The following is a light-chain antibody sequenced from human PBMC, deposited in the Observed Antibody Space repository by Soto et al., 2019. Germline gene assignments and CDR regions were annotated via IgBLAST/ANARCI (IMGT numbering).Light chain of an antibody. CDR3: CSYAGGSIYF. CDR1: SRDVGAYDY. V-gene: IGLV2-14*03. J-gene: IGLJ1*01. CDR2: YVD. Sequence: QSALTQPASVSGSPGQSITISCTGTSRDVGAYDYVSWYLQYPDKAPQLLIYYVDHRPSGVSSRFSGSKSGNTASLTISGLQAEDEGDYYCCSYAGGSIYFFGTGTKV.